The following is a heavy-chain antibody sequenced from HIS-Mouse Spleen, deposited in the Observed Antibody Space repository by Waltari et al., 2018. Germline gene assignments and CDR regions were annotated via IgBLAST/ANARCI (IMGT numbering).Heavy chain of an antibody. Sequence: QVQLVQSGAEVKKPGALVKASCKAAGYSITTDDHNLVRQPTGQGIGWRGWTNPSSDKRGYAQKFQGKGTLTRNSYISTAYMDLSRLRSEDTAVYDCERGHAYSNYFDYWGQGTLVTVSS. J-gene: IGHJ4*02. CDR2: TNPSSDKR. D-gene: IGHD4-4*01. CDR3: ERGHAYSNYFDY. V-gene: IGHV1-8*01. CDR1: GYSITTDD.